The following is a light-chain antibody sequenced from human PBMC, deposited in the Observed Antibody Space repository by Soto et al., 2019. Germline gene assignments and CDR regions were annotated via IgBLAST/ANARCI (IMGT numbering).Light chain of an antibody. CDR2: DVS. CDR3: CSYAGSPRYV. CDR1: SNDVGGYNF. V-gene: IGLV2-11*01. Sequence: QSALTQPRSVSGSPGQSVTISCTGTSNDVGGYNFVSWYQQHPGKVPKLFIYDVSERPSGVPDRFSGSKSGNTASLTISGLQAEDEADYYCCSYAGSPRYVLGTGTKLTVL. J-gene: IGLJ1*01.